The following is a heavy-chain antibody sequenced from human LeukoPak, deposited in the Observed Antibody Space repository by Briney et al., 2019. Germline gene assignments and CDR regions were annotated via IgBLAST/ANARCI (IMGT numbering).Heavy chain of an antibody. CDR2: ISSSSSYI. J-gene: IGHJ4*02. Sequence: GGSLRLSCAASGFTFSSYSMNWVRQAPGKGLEWVSSISSSSSYIYYADSVKGRFTISRDSAKNSLYLQMNSLRAEDTAVYYCARDGNYDILTGSTLYYFDYWGQGTLVTVSS. CDR1: GFTFSSYS. D-gene: IGHD3-9*01. V-gene: IGHV3-21*01. CDR3: ARDGNYDILTGSTLYYFDY.